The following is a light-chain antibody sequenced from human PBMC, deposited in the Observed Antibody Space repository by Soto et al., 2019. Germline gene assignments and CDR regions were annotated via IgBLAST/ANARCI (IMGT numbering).Light chain of an antibody. J-gene: IGKJ1*01. V-gene: IGKV1-5*01. CDR2: DAS. CDR1: QSISSW. CDR3: QQYNSYSKT. Sequence: DIQRPQSKSTLSASVGDRVTITCRASQSISSWLAWYQQKPGKAPKLLIYDASSLESGVPSRFSGTGSGTEFTLSISILQPDYAASYYCQQYNSYSKTFGQGTKVEIK.